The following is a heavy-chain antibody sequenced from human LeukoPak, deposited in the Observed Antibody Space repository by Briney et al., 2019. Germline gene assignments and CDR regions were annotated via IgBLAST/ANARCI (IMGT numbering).Heavy chain of an antibody. CDR1: GYTFTSYG. D-gene: IGHD1-26*01. V-gene: IGHV1-18*01. CDR3: AREVGATSAFDI. Sequence: ASVRVSCAASGYTFTSYGISWVRQAPGQGLEWMGWISAYNGNTNYAQKLQGRVTMTTDTSTSTAYMELRSLRSDDTAVYYCAREVGATSAFDIWGQGTMVTVSS. J-gene: IGHJ3*02. CDR2: ISAYNGNT.